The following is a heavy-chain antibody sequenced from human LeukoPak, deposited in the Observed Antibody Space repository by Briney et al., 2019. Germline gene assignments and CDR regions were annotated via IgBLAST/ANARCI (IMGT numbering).Heavy chain of an antibody. CDR2: VNRDGSET. CDR1: GFALSSHW. V-gene: IGHV3-7*03. J-gene: IGHJ6*02. CDR3: ARNNGMDV. Sequence: GGSLRLSCAASGFALSSHWMTWVRQVPGMGPEWVANVNRDGSETYYLDSVKGRFTISKDNAKNSLYLQMNSLRAEDTALYHCARNNGMDVWGQGTTVIVSS.